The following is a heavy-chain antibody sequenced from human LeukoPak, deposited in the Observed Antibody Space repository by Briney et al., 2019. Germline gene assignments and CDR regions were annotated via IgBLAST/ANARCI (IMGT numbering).Heavy chain of an antibody. J-gene: IGHJ4*02. V-gene: IGHV4-34*01. CDR3: ARVPYYDFWSGYYRYYFDY. CDR1: GGSFSGYY. Sequence: PSETLSLTCAVYGGSFSGYYWSWIRQPPGKGLEWIGEINHSGSTNYNPSLKSRVTISVDTSKNQFSLKLSSVTAADTAVYYCARVPYYDFWSGYYRYYFDYWGQGTLVTVSS. CDR2: INHSGST. D-gene: IGHD3-3*01.